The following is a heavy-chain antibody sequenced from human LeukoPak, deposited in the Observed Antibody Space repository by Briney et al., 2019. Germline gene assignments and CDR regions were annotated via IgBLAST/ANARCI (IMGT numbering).Heavy chain of an antibody. J-gene: IGHJ1*01. CDR2: IGTNEART. Sequence: PGGSLRLSCAASGFDFNNYAMSWVRQGPGKRLEWVSLIGTNEARTHYADSVKGRFTISRDNSKNTLFLQMHSVRAEDTAVYYCAKDLDSTDLYDNADWGQGTLVTVSS. V-gene: IGHV3-23*01. CDR1: GFDFNNYA. D-gene: IGHD2/OR15-2a*01. CDR3: AKDLDSTDLYDNAD.